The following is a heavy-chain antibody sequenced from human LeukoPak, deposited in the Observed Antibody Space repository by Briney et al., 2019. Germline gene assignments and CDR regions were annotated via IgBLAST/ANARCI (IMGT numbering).Heavy chain of an antibody. V-gene: IGHV4-38-2*02. J-gene: IGHJ5*02. CDR2: IYHSGST. CDR3: AREDVVVTAIPTGWFDP. Sequence: SETLSLTCTVSGYSISSGYYWGWIRQPPGKGLEWIGSIYHSGSTYYNPSLKSRVTISVDTSKNQFSLKLSSVTAADTAVYYCAREDVVVTAIPTGWFDPWGQGTLVTVSS. CDR1: GYSISSGYY. D-gene: IGHD2-21*02.